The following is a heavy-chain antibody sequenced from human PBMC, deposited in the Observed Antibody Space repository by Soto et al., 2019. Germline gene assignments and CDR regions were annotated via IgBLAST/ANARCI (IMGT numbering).Heavy chain of an antibody. CDR3: ARRVAAYYGMDV. Sequence: QVQLVQSGAEVKKPGSSVKVSCKASGGTFSSYAISWVRQAPGQGLEWMGGIIPIFGTANYAQKFQGRVTITADESTRTAYMELSSLRSEDKAVYYCARRVAAYYGMDVWGQGTTVTVSS. D-gene: IGHD6-13*01. V-gene: IGHV1-69*01. CDR2: IIPIFGTA. CDR1: GGTFSSYA. J-gene: IGHJ6*01.